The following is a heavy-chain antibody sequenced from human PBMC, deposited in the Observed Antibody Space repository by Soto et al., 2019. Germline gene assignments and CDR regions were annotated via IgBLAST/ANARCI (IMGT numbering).Heavy chain of an antibody. Sequence: QVQLVQSGAEVKKPGASVKVSCKASGYTFTGYYMHWVRQAPGQGLEWMGWINPNSGGTNYAQKFQGRVTMTRDTSSSTAYKELSRLRSDDTAVYYCASERGYSYGPRSGQYYFGYWGQGTLVTVSS. J-gene: IGHJ4*02. CDR2: INPNSGGT. CDR1: GYTFTGYY. D-gene: IGHD5-18*01. V-gene: IGHV1-2*02. CDR3: ASERGYSYGPRSGQYYFGY.